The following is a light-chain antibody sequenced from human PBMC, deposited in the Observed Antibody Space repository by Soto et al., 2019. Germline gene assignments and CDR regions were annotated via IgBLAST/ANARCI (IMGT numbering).Light chain of an antibody. CDR1: QSVSRN. CDR3: QQYANSRT. Sequence: EIVLTQSPATLSLSPGEGATLSCRASQSVSRNLAWYRQKSGKAPRFLIYGTYNRASGIPDRFSGSGSGTDFTLSISGLEPEDFAVYFCQQYANSRTFGQGTKVDIK. J-gene: IGKJ1*01. CDR2: GTY. V-gene: IGKV3-20*01.